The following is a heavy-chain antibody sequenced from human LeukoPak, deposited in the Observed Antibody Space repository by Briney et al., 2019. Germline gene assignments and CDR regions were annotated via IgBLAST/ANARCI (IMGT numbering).Heavy chain of an antibody. CDR3: ARDGRPLDY. CDR2: IKQDGGEK. V-gene: IGHV3-7*03. J-gene: IGHJ4*02. Sequence: EGSLRLSCAASGFTFSSYSMNWVRQAPGKGLEWVANIKQDGGEKYYVDSVKGRFTISRDNAKNSLYLQMNSLRVEDTAVYYCARDGRPLDYWGQGTLVTVSS. CDR1: GFTFSSYS.